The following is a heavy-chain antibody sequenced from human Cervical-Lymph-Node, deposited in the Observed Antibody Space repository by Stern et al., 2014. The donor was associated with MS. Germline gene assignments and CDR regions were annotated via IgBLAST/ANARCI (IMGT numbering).Heavy chain of an antibody. D-gene: IGHD1-1*01. J-gene: IGHJ6*01. CDR1: GDTFTDYA. CDR3: AREVGSLAMDV. CDR2: IPPIFGSA. Sequence: VQLVESGAEVKKPGSSVKVSCKAYGDTFTDYAISWVRQAPGQGPEWMGGIPPIFGSADYAQKFQGRRTITADRSTSTAYMDLSSLTSEDTAVYYCAREVGSLAMDVWGQGTTVIVSS. V-gene: IGHV1-69*06.